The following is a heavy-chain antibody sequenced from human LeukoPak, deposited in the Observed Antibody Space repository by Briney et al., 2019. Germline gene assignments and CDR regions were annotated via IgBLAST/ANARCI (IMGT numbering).Heavy chain of an antibody. CDR3: ARRRITRGGYFDY. J-gene: IGHJ4*02. V-gene: IGHV4-39*07. D-gene: IGHD3-10*01. CDR1: GGSISSSSYY. CDR2: INHSGST. Sequence: SETLSLTCTVSGGSISSSSYYWSWIRQPPGKGLEWIGEINHSGSTNYNPSLKSRVTISVDTSKNQFSLKLSSVTAADTAVYYCARRRITRGGYFDYWGQGTLVTVSS.